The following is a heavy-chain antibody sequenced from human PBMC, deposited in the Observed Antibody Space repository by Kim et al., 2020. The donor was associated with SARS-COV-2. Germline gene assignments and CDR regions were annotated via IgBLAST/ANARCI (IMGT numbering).Heavy chain of an antibody. CDR1: GFTFSSYG. D-gene: IGHD2-15*01. V-gene: IGHV3-30*18. CDR2: ISYDGSNK. CDR3: AKDHAYCSGGSCYSVFYYYYGMDV. J-gene: IGHJ6*02. Sequence: GGSLRLSCAASGFTFSSYGMHWVRQAPGKGLEWVAVISYDGSNKYYADSVKGRFTISRYNSKNTLYLQMNSLRAEDTAVYYCAKDHAYCSGGSCYSVFYYYYGMDVWGQGTTVTVSS.